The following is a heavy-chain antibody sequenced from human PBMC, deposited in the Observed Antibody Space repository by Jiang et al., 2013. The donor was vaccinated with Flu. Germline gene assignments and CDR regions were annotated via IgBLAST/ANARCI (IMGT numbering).Heavy chain of an antibody. D-gene: IGHD4-17*01. Sequence: GPVKPSETLSLTCTVSGGSISSSSYYWGWIRQPPGKGLEWVGSIYFGGSTYYNPSLKSRVTISVDTSKNQFSLKLSSVTAADTAVYYCARQVPYGDSDYWGQGALVTVSS. J-gene: IGHJ4*02. CDR3: ARQVPYGDSDY. CDR1: GGSISSSSYY. CDR2: IYFGGST. V-gene: IGHV4-39*07.